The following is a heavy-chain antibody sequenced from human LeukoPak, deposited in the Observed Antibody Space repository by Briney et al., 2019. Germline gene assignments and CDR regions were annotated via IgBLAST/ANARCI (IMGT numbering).Heavy chain of an antibody. J-gene: IGHJ4*02. Sequence: GGSLRLSCAASGFAFSGSTMHWVRQASGKGLEWVGHIRSKAYAYATACAASVKGRFSISRDDSKNTAYLQMNSLKTEDTAVYYCTGRSTVTQSFYFDYWGQGILVTVS. CDR3: TGRSTVTQSFYFDY. D-gene: IGHD4-17*01. CDR1: GFAFSGST. V-gene: IGHV3-73*01. CDR2: IRSKAYAYAT.